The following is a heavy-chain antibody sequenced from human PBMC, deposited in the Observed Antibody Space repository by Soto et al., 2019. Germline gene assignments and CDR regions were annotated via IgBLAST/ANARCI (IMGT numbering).Heavy chain of an antibody. CDR2: INAGNGNT. Sequence: GPVKVSCKASGYTFTSYAMHWVRQAPGQRLEWMGWINAGNGNTKYSQKFQGRVTITRDTSASTAYMELSSLRSEDTAVYYCARVLPEAGTDAFDIWGQGTMVTVSS. CDR3: ARVLPEAGTDAFDI. V-gene: IGHV1-3*01. D-gene: IGHD6-13*01. CDR1: GYTFTSYA. J-gene: IGHJ3*02.